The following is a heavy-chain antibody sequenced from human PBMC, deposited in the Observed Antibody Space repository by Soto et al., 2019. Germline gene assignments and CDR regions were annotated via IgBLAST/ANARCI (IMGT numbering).Heavy chain of an antibody. Sequence: QVQLVQSGAEVKKPGSSVKVSCKASGDTFSTYTITWMRQAPGQGLEWMGGIIPRSATSNYAQKFQGRVTFTAVQCTKTVYMELSSLRLDDTPVYYCAREGLVLVPSTVNSDYYFIARDVWGQGSTVTVSS. J-gene: IGHJ6*02. D-gene: IGHD2-2*01. V-gene: IGHV1-69*12. CDR1: GDTFSTYT. CDR3: AREGLVLVPSTVNSDYYFIARDV. CDR2: IIPRSATS.